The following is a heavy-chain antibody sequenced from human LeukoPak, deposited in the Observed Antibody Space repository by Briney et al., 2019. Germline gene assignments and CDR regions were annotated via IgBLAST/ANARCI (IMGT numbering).Heavy chain of an antibody. V-gene: IGHV3-23*01. J-gene: IGHJ4*02. Sequence: SGGSLRLSCAASGFTFSNYAMSWVRQAPGKGLEWVSAISGSGGSTYYADSVKGRFTISRDNSTNTLYLQMNSLRAEDTAVYYCAKGLLWFGELSEFDYWGQGNLVTVSS. CDR1: GFTFSNYA. CDR2: ISGSGGST. D-gene: IGHD3-10*01. CDR3: AKGLLWFGELSEFDY.